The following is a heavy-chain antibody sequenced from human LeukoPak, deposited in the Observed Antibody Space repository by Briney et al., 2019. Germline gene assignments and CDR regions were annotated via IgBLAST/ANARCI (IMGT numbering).Heavy chain of an antibody. V-gene: IGHV3-33*01. CDR2: IGSDGRYK. CDR1: GFTFSTYG. Sequence: GGSLRLSCAASGFTFSTYGMHWVRQAPGKGLEWVATIGSDGRYKYSADSVRGRFTISRDNSKNTLELHMSSLSTEDTAVYYCARDRVLSDNRWSLDPWGQGTLVTVSS. J-gene: IGHJ5*02. D-gene: IGHD2/OR15-2a*01. CDR3: ARDRVLSDNRWSLDP.